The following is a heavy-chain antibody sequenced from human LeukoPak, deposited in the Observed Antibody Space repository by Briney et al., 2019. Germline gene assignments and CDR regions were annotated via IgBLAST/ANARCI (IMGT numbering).Heavy chain of an antibody. Sequence: GGSLRLSCAASGFTFSSYWMSWVRQAPGKGLEWVANIKRDGSEKYYVDSVKGRFTISRDNAKNSLYLQMNSLRAEDTAVYYCARAPRTYYYYYGMDVWGQGTTVTVSS. CDR3: ARAPRTYYYYYGMDV. V-gene: IGHV3-7*01. CDR2: IKRDGSEK. J-gene: IGHJ6*02. CDR1: GFTFSSYW.